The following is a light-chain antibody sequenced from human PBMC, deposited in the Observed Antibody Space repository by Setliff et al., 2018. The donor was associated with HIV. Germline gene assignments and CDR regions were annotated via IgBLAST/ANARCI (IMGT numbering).Light chain of an antibody. CDR3: QHFKSAPVT. V-gene: IGKV1-27*01. Sequence: DIQMTQSPSSLSASVGDRVTINCRASQGIGNFLAWYQQKPGKVPKLLIYGAFSLQSCVPSRFSGSGSGTDFTLIISSLQPEDVATYYCQHFKSAPVTFGQGTKVDIK. J-gene: IGKJ1*01. CDR1: QGIGNF. CDR2: GAF.